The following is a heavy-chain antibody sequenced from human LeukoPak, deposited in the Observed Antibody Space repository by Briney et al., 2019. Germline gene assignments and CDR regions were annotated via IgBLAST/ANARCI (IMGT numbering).Heavy chain of an antibody. V-gene: IGHV3-30*04. Sequence: GGSLRLSCAASGFTFSSYAMHWVRQAPGKGLEWVAVISYDGSNKYYADSVKGRFTISRDNSKNSLYLQMNSLRVEDTAVFYCARDQYDTWSRRGNFDSWGQGTLVIVSS. CDR3: ARDQYDTWSRRGNFDS. J-gene: IGHJ4*02. CDR1: GFTFSSYA. CDR2: ISYDGSNK. D-gene: IGHD3-3*01.